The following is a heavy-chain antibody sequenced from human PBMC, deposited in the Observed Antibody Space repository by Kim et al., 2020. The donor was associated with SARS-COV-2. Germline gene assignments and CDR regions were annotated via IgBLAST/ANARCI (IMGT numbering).Heavy chain of an antibody. V-gene: IGHV1-69*01. Sequence: YAQKFQGRVTITADESTSTAYMELSSLRAEDTAVYYCARERAVAVPSFDYWGQGTLVTVSS. J-gene: IGHJ4*02. CDR3: ARERAVAVPSFDY. D-gene: IGHD6-19*01.